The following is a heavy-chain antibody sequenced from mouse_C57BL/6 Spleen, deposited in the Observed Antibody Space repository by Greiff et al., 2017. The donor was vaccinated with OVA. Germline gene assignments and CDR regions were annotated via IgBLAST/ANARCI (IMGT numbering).Heavy chain of an antibody. V-gene: IGHV2-2*01. J-gene: IGHJ3*01. CDR2: IWSGGST. CDR3: ARNYYGSGFAY. D-gene: IGHD1-1*01. CDR1: GFSLTSYG. Sequence: QVQLQQSGPGLVQPSQSLSITCTVSGFSLTSYGVHWVRQSPGKGLEWLGVIWSGGSTDYNAAFISRLSIRKDNSKSQVFFKMNRLQADDTAIYYGARNYYGSGFAYWGQGTLVTVSA.